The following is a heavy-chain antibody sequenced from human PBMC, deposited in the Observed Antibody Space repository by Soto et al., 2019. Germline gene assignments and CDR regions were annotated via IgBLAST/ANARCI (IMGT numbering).Heavy chain of an antibody. CDR3: AGDCSGGGGYSYGMDV. Sequence: QVQLVQSGAEVKKPGASVKVSCKASGYTFTSYGISWVRQAPGQGLEWMGWISAYNGNTNYAQKLQGRVTMTTDTPTTTAYMELRGLRSDDTAVYYCAGDCSGGGGYSYGMDVGGQGTTVTVSS. D-gene: IGHD2-15*01. CDR1: GYTFTSYG. CDR2: ISAYNGNT. V-gene: IGHV1-18*01. J-gene: IGHJ6*02.